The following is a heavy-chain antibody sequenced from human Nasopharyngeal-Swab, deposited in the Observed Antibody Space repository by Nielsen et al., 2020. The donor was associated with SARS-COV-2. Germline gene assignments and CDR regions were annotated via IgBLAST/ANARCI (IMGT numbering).Heavy chain of an antibody. V-gene: IGHV4-61*01. D-gene: IGHD4-23*01. J-gene: IGHJ5*02. Sequence: SETLSLTCTVSGGSVSSGSYYWSWIRQPPGKGLEWIGYIYYSGSTNYNPSVKSRVTISVDTSKNQFSLKLSSVTAADTAVYYCARDYGGPNWFDPWGQGTLVTVSS. CDR1: GGSVSSGSYY. CDR2: IYYSGST. CDR3: ARDYGGPNWFDP.